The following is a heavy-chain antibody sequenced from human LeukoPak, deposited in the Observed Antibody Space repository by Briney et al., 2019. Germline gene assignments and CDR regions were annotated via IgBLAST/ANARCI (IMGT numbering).Heavy chain of an antibody. J-gene: IGHJ4*02. CDR3: ARNLGASSWYGFDY. CDR1: GFTFSSYW. CDR2: VKQDGSEK. V-gene: IGHV3-7*01. D-gene: IGHD6-13*01. Sequence: GESLRLSCAASGFTFSSYWMSWVRQAPGKGLEWVANVKQDGSEKYYVDSVRGRFTISRENARNSLYLQMNSLRAEDTAVYCCARNLGASSWYGFDYWGQGTLVTVSS.